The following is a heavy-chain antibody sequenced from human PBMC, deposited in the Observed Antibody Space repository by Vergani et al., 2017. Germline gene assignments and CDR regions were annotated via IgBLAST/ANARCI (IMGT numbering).Heavy chain of an antibody. J-gene: IGHJ6*02. CDR2: ISPGASTV. Sequence: LEESGGGSVKPGGSLRLSCAASGFKFSDHYMSWIRQAPGKGLEWVSHISPGASTVSYTDSVTGRFTVSSDNDNNSLTLNMTTLRVEDTVVYYCAKNPGISTTRHYYAMDVWGQGTTVTVSS. CDR1: GFKFSDHY. D-gene: IGHD1-1*01. CDR3: AKNPGISTTRHYYAMDV. V-gene: IGHV3-11*04.